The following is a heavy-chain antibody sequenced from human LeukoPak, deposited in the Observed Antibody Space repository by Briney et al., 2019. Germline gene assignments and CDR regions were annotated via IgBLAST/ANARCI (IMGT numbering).Heavy chain of an antibody. CDR1: GFTFSDYY. CDR3: ARVIAAAGTREIYGMDV. V-gene: IGHV3-11*01. CDR2: ISSSGSTI. J-gene: IGHJ6*02. D-gene: IGHD6-13*01. Sequence: GESLRLSCAASGFTFSDYYMSWIRQAPGKGLEWVPYISSSGSTIYYADSVKGRFTISRDNAKNSLYLQMNSLRAEDTAVYYCARVIAAAGTREIYGMDVWGQGTTVTVSS.